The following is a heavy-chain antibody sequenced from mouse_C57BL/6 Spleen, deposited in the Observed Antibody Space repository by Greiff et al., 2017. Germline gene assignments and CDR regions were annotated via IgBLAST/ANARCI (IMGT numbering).Heavy chain of an antibody. CDR1: GFSLSTSGMG. CDR3: ARRPLPRGYFDV. J-gene: IGHJ1*03. Sequence: QVTLKESGPGILQSSQTLSLTCSFSGFSLSTSGMGVSWIRQPSGKGLEWLAHIYWDDDKRYNPSLKSRLTISKDTSRNQVFLKITSVDTADTATYYCARRPLPRGYFDVWGTGTTVTVSS. V-gene: IGHV8-12*01. CDR2: IYWDDDK.